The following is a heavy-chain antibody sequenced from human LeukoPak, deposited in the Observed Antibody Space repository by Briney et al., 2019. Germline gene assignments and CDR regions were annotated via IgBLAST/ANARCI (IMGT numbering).Heavy chain of an antibody. CDR2: IYYTGST. Sequence: SETLSLTCTVSGGSISSGGYYWSWIRQHPGKGLEWIGYIYYTGSTDYNPSLKSRVAISVDTSKNQFSLKLSSVTAADTAVYYCARGSKAAPGTFNYWGQGTLVTVSS. V-gene: IGHV4-61*08. J-gene: IGHJ4*02. D-gene: IGHD6-13*01. CDR1: GGSISSGGYY. CDR3: ARGSKAAPGTFNY.